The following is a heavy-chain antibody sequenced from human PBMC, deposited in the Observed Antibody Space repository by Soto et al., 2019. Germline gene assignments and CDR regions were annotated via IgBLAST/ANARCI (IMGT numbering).Heavy chain of an antibody. J-gene: IGHJ5*02. V-gene: IGHV4-4*02. Sequence: SETLSLTCAVSGGSISSSNWWSWVRQPPGKGLERIGEIYHSGSTNYNPSLKSRVTISVDKSKNQFSLKLSSVTAADTAVHYCARGQTTVTTTANWFDPWGQGTLVTVSS. CDR3: ARGQTTVTTTANWFDP. CDR1: GGSISSSNW. D-gene: IGHD4-17*01. CDR2: IYHSGST.